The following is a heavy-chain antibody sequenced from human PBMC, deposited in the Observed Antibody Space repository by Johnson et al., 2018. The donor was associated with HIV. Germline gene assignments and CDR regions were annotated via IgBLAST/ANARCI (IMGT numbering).Heavy chain of an antibody. CDR2: IYSGGNT. CDR1: GFSVSNNY. CDR3: ARDGESQRLPLGDAFDV. J-gene: IGHJ3*01. Sequence: VQLVEFGGGVVQPGGSLRLSCAASGFSVSNNYMSWVRQAPGKGLEWVSVIYSGGNTYYADSVRGRFTISRDNSKNTLYLQMDNLRVEDTAIYYCARDGESQRLPLGDAFDVWGQGTLVTVSS. V-gene: IGHV3-66*01. D-gene: IGHD6-25*01.